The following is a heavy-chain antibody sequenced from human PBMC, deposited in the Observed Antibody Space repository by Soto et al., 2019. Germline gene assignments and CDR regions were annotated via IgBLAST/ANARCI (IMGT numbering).Heavy chain of an antibody. CDR3: ARDKGEAARYYYYYYMDV. Sequence: GESLKISCAASGFTFSSYWMSWVRQAPGKGLEWVANIKQDGSEKYYVDSVKDRFTISRDNAKNSLYLQMNSLRAEDTAVYYCARDKGEAARYYYYYYMDVWGKGTTVTVSS. D-gene: IGHD6-6*01. J-gene: IGHJ6*03. V-gene: IGHV3-7*03. CDR2: IKQDGSEK. CDR1: GFTFSSYW.